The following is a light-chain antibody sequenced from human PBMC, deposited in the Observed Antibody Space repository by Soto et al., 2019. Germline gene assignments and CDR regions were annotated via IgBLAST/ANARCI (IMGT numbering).Light chain of an antibody. CDR2: AAS. CDR1: QGLSNY. V-gene: IGKV1-27*01. Sequence: DIQMTQSPSSLFAYVGDRVTITCRASQGLSNYLAWYQQKPGKVPKLLIYAASSLQSGVPSRFSGSGSGTDFTLTISSLQPEDGATYFCQKYNSAPQNFAPGTKVEIK. J-gene: IGKJ3*01. CDR3: QKYNSAPQN.